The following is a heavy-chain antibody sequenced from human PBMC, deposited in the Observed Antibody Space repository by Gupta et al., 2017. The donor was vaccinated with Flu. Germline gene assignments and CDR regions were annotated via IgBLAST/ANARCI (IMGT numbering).Heavy chain of an antibody. J-gene: IGHJ4*02. V-gene: IGHV3-33*01. CDR2: IWYDGSNK. Sequence: QVQLVESGGGVVQPGRSLRLSCAASGFTFSSYGMHWVRQAPGKGLEWVAVIWYDGSNKYYADSVKGRFTISRDNSKNTLYLQMNSLRAEDTAVYYCAREGGYNSRPKLFDYWGQGTLVTVSS. CDR3: AREGGYNSRPKLFDY. CDR1: GFTFSSYG. D-gene: IGHD5-12*01.